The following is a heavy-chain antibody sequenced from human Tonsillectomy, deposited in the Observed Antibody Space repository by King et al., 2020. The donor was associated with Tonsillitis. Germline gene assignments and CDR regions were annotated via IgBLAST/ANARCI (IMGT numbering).Heavy chain of an antibody. D-gene: IGHD1-26*01. CDR2: IYHSGIT. Sequence: QLQESGPGLVKPSETLSLTCTVSGGSISNYYWSWIRQPPGKGLEWIGYIYHSGITNYNPSLKSRVTISVDTSKNQFSLKLSSVTAADTAVYYCARDNGGLGVGGAYYYYYMDVWGKGTTVTVSS. J-gene: IGHJ6*03. CDR3: ARDNGGLGVGGAYYYYYMDV. CDR1: GGSISNYY. V-gene: IGHV4-59*01.